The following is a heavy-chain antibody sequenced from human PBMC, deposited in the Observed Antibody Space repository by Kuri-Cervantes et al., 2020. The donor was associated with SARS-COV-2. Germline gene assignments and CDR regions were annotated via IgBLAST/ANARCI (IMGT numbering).Heavy chain of an antibody. CDR3: ARDSYGYLFSGMDV. CDR2: IYYSGST. D-gene: IGHD5-18*01. J-gene: IGHJ6*02. Sequence: ESLKISCTVSGGSISSSSYYWGWIRQPPGKGLEWIGSIYYSGSTYYNPSLKSRVTISADTSKKQFSLKLSSVTAADTAVYYCARDSYGYLFSGMDVWGQGTTVTVSS. CDR1: GGSISSSSYY. V-gene: IGHV4-39*07.